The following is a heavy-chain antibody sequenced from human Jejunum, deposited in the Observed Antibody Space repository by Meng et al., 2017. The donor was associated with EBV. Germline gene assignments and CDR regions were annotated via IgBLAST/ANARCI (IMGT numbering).Heavy chain of an antibody. D-gene: IGHD3-16*02. CDR3: ARVAFSYTTRSLDS. V-gene: IGHV4-34*02. CDR2: INHSGST. Sequence: QGHVQQWAQGLLKPSEPLSLTCAVYRGSFIGYYWSWIRQHPGKGLEWIGEINHSGSTNYNPSLRSRVTISVETSKNQFSLRLNSVTAADTAVYYCARVAFSYTTRSLDSWGQGTLVTVSS. J-gene: IGHJ4*02. CDR1: RGSFIGYY.